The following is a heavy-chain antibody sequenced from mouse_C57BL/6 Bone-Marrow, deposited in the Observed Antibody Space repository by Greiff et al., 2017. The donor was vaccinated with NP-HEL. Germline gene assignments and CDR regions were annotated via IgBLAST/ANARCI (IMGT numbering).Heavy chain of an antibody. J-gene: IGHJ2*01. CDR3: ARYRGGTSFDY. D-gene: IGHD4-1*01. CDR2: IRNKANGYTT. CDR1: GFTFTDYY. V-gene: IGHV7-3*01. Sequence: EVQVVESGGGLVQPGGSLSLSCAASGFTFTDYYMSWVRQPPGKALEWLGFIRNKANGYTTEYSASVKGRFTISRDNSQSILYLQMNALRAEDSATYYCARYRGGTSFDYWGQGTTLTVSS.